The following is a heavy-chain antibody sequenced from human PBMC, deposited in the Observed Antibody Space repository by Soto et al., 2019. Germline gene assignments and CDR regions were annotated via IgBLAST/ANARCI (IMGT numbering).Heavy chain of an antibody. J-gene: IGHJ3*02. D-gene: IGHD6-13*01. CDR3: AGSSWPSDAFDI. CDR1: GYTFTNYG. V-gene: IGHV1-18*04. CDR2: ITVYSGTT. Sequence: ASVKVSCKASGYTFTNYGLSWVRQAPGQGLEWMGWITVYSGTTDHVQKFQGRVTITRDTSASTAYMELSSLRSEDTAVYYCAGSSWPSDAFDIWGQGTMVTVSS.